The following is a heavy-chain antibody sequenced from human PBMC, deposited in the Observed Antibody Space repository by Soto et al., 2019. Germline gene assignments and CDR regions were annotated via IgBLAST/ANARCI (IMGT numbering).Heavy chain of an antibody. Sequence: QITLKESGPTLVKPTQTLTLTCTFSGFSLSTSGVGVAWIRQPPGKALEWLALIYWDDDKRYRPSLESRLTITKDTSKTPVVLTMTTMDSVDTATYYCAYLPCSGGSCSWFSFSGMDVWGQGTTVTVSS. CDR1: GFSLSTSGVG. V-gene: IGHV2-5*02. CDR3: AYLPCSGGSCSWFSFSGMDV. J-gene: IGHJ6*02. CDR2: IYWDDDK. D-gene: IGHD2-15*01.